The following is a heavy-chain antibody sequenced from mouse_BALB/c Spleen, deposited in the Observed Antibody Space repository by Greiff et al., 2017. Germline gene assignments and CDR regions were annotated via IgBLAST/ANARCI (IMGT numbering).Heavy chain of an antibody. J-gene: IGHJ3*01. CDR2: INPGSGGT. CDR3: ARGGYDGYYAWFAY. CDR1: GYAFTNYL. Sequence: VQLQESGAELVRPGTSVKVSCKASGYAFTNYLIEWVKQRPGQGLEWIGVINPGSGGTNYNEKFKGKATLTADKSSSTAYMQLSSLTSDDSAVYFCARGGYDGYYAWFAYWGQGTLVTVSA. D-gene: IGHD2-3*01. V-gene: IGHV1-54*03.